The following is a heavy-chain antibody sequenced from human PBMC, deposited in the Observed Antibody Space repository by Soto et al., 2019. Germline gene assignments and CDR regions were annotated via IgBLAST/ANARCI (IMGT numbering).Heavy chain of an antibody. CDR1: GGSISSYY. V-gene: IGHV4-59*01. D-gene: IGHD2-15*01. CDR3: GRGARSEGDIVVVEGCLDY. CDR2: IYHSGST. Sequence: SETLSLTCTVSGGSISSYYWSWIRQPPGKGLEWIGYIYHSGSTNYNPSLKSRVTISVDTSKNQFSLKLSSVTAADTAVYYCGRGARSEGDIVVVEGCLDYWGQGTLVTVSS. J-gene: IGHJ4*02.